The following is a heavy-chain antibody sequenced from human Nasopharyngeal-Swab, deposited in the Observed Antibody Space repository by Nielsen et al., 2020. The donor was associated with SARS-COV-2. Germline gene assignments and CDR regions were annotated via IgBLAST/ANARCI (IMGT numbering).Heavy chain of an antibody. CDR1: GYTFTSYG. D-gene: IGHD6-13*01. J-gene: IGHJ4*02. CDR3: ARTRIAGQEYYFDY. Sequence: ASVKVSSKASGYTFTSYGISWVRQAPGQGLEWMGWISAYNGNTNYAQKLQGRVTMTTDTSTSTAYMELRSLRSDDTAVYYCARTRIAGQEYYFDYWGQGTLVTVSS. CDR2: ISAYNGNT. V-gene: IGHV1-18*01.